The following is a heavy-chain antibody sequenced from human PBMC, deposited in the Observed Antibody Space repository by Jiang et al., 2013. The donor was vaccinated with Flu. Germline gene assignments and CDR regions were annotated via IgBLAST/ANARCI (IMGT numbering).Heavy chain of an antibody. Sequence: LLESGGGVVQPGRSLRLSCAASGFTFSSYGMHWVRQAPGKGLEWVAVISYDGSNKYYADSVKGRFTISRDNSKNTLYLQMNSLRAEDTAVYYCAKDLEAVAVINWFDPWGQGTLVTVSS. CDR2: ISYDGSNK. CDR3: AKDLEAVAVINWFDP. D-gene: IGHD6-19*01. CDR1: GFTFSSYG. J-gene: IGHJ5*02. V-gene: IGHV3-30*18.